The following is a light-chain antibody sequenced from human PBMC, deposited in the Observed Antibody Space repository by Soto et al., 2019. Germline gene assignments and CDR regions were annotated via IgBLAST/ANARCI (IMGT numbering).Light chain of an antibody. CDR1: QSISDW. V-gene: IGKV1-5*03. J-gene: IGKJ1*01. Sequence: DIQMTQSPSTLSASVGDRVTITCRASQSISDWLAWYQQKPGKAPNLLMYSASTLESGVPSRFSGSGSGTEFTLTISSLQPDDSATYYCQQYQSYPWTFGQGTNVEIK. CDR2: SAS. CDR3: QQYQSYPWT.